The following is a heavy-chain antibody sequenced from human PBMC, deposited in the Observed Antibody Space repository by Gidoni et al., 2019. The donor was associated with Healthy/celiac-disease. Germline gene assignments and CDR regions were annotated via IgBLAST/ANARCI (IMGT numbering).Heavy chain of an antibody. Sequence: EVQLVESGGGLVQPGGSLRPSGAASGCTFSRYELNLVRQAPGKGLEWFSYISSSGSAIYYADSVKGRFTISRDNAKNSLYLQMNSLRAEDTAVYYCARGMGATNFDYWGQGTLVTVSS. D-gene: IGHD1-26*01. CDR2: ISSSGSAI. V-gene: IGHV3-48*03. CDR1: GCTFSRYE. J-gene: IGHJ4*02. CDR3: ARGMGATNFDY.